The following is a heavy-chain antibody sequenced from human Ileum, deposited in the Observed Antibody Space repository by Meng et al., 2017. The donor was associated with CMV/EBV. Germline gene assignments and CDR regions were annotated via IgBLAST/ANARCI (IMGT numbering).Heavy chain of an antibody. V-gene: IGHV3-30*19. D-gene: IGHD3-10*01. CDR3: ARDLSNYYGSGTYHRFDP. J-gene: IGHJ5*02. CDR2: ISYDENNK. Sequence: FTFSDYGMHWVRQAPGKGLEWVAVISYDENNKYYADSVKGRFTISRDNSKNTLYLQMNSLRAEDTAVYYCARDLSNYYGSGTYHRFDPWGQGTLVTVSS. CDR1: FTFSDYG.